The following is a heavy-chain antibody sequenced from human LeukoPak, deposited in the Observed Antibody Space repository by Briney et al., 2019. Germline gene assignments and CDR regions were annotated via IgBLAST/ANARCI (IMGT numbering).Heavy chain of an antibody. V-gene: IGHV3-30*03. J-gene: IGHJ4*02. CDR2: ISHEGSSQ. Sequence: GGSLRLSCAASGLSFGSYGMHWVRQAPGKGLEWVAVISHEGSSQYYADSLKGRFTISRDNSKNVVYLQMNSLRAEDTAVYYCARTREKWQVLDYWGQGTLVTVSS. CDR1: GLSFGSYG. D-gene: IGHD6-19*01. CDR3: ARTREKWQVLDY.